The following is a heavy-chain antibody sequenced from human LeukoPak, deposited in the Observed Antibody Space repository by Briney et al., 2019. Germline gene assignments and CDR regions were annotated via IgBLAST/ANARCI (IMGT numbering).Heavy chain of an antibody. Sequence: GGSLRLSCAASGFTVINYGMSWVRQAPGKGLEWVSLITGSDTKYYADSMKGRFSLSRENSKNTLYLQMTSLIAEDTALYYCAKGGHCSGGSCYSSLDSWGQGTLVTVSS. CDR2: ITGSDTK. CDR1: GFTVINYG. D-gene: IGHD2-15*01. V-gene: IGHV3-23*01. J-gene: IGHJ4*02. CDR3: AKGGHCSGGSCYSSLDS.